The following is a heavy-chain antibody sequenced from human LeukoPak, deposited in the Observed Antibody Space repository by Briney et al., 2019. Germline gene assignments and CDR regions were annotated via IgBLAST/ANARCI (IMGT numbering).Heavy chain of an antibody. Sequence: GGSLRLSCAASGFTVNNKYMTWVRQAPGKGLEWVSLIYNDGRTYYADSVKGRCTISRDNAKNSLFLQMNSLRAEDTAVYYCARVLRYCSGGNCYSGGLGYMDVWGKGTTVTISS. V-gene: IGHV3-53*01. CDR2: IYNDGRT. CDR3: ARVLRYCSGGNCYSGGLGYMDV. CDR1: GFTVNNKY. J-gene: IGHJ6*03. D-gene: IGHD2-15*01.